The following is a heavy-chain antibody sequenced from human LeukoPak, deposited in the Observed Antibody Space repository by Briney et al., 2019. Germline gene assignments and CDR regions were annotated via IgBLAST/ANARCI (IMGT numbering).Heavy chain of an antibody. J-gene: IGHJ4*02. CDR1: GGSISSTNW. CDR3: AREGGPYRPLDY. Sequence: SETLSLTCGVSGGSISSTNWWTWVRQPPGEGLEWIGEVHLSGRTNYNPSLDSRVTMSVDMSENHISLKLTSVTAADTAVYYCAREGGPYRPLDYSGQGTLVTVSS. CDR2: VHLSGRT. V-gene: IGHV4-4*02.